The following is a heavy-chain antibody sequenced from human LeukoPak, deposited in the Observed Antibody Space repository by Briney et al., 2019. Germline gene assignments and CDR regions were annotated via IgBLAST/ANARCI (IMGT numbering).Heavy chain of an antibody. CDR3: ARDFSVVTPSGVDI. D-gene: IGHD4-23*01. V-gene: IGHV1-69*13. CDR1: GGTFSSYA. Sequence: SVKVSCKASGGTFSSYAISWVRQAPGQGLEWMGGIIPIFGTANYAQKFQGRVTITADESTSTAYMELSSLRSEDTAVYYCARDFSVVTPSGVDIWGQGTMVTVSS. J-gene: IGHJ3*02. CDR2: IIPIFGTA.